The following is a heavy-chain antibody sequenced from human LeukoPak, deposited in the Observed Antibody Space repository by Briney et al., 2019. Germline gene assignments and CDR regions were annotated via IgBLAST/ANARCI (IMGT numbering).Heavy chain of an antibody. Sequence: QSGGSLRLSCAASGFTFSSYGMHWVRQAPGKGLEWVAVISYDGSNKYYADSVKGRFTISRDNSKNTLYLQMNSLRAEDTAVYYCAKDRSLPYYDFWSGYYNRMDVWGQGTTVTVSS. D-gene: IGHD3-3*01. J-gene: IGHJ6*02. CDR2: ISYDGSNK. V-gene: IGHV3-30*18. CDR3: AKDRSLPYYDFWSGYYNRMDV. CDR1: GFTFSSYG.